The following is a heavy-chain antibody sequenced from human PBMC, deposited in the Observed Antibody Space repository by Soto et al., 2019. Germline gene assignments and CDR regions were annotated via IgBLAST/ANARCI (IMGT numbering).Heavy chain of an antibody. J-gene: IGHJ5*02. CDR1: GFTFSSYS. V-gene: IGHV3-48*01. D-gene: IGHD2-2*01. CDR2: ISSSSSTI. CDR3: ARGCSSTSCYVWFDP. Sequence: PGGSLRLSCAASGFTFSSYSMNWVRQAPGKGLEWVSYISSSSSTIYYADSVKGRFTISRDNAKNSLYLQMNSLRAEDTAVYYCARGCSSTSCYVWFDPWGQGTLVTVSS.